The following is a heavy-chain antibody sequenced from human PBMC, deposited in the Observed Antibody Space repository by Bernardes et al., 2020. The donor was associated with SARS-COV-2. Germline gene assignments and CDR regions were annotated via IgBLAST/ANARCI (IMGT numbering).Heavy chain of an antibody. V-gene: IGHV3-30-3*01. CDR3: AREWEDYTSSLFDY. D-gene: IGHD1-26*01. J-gene: IGHJ4*02. Sequence: GGSLRLSCAASGFSFSAFAMHWVRQAPGKGLEWVAIISYDGTAEYNADSVKGRFTISRDNSKNTLFLQMNSLTTEDTAVYYCAREWEDYTSSLFDYWGQGTLVTVSS. CDR1: GFSFSAFA. CDR2: ISYDGTAE.